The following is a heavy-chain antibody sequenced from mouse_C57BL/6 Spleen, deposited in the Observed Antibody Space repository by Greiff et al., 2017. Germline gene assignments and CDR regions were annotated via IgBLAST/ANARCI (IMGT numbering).Heavy chain of an antibody. J-gene: IGHJ2*01. Sequence: VQLQQSGAELAKPGASVKLSCKASGYTFTSYWMHWVKQRPGQGLEWIGYINPSSGYTKYNQKFKDKATLTADKSSSTAYMQLSSLTYEDSAVYYCAREVTTVVNYFDYWGQGTTRTVSS. CDR3: AREVTTVVNYFDY. V-gene: IGHV1-7*01. D-gene: IGHD1-1*01. CDR1: GYTFTSYW. CDR2: INPSSGYT.